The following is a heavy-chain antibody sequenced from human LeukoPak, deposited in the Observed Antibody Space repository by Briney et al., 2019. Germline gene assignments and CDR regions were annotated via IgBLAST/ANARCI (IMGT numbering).Heavy chain of an antibody. Sequence: PGGSLRLSCAASGFTFDDYGMSWVRQAPEKGLEWVSGINWNGGSTGYADSVKGRFTISRDNAKNSLYLQMNSLRAEDTALYYCVRDIDYYGSGSYYNVGPFDYWGQVILVTVSS. CDR1: GFTFDDYG. CDR2: INWNGGST. J-gene: IGHJ4*02. D-gene: IGHD3-10*01. V-gene: IGHV3-20*04. CDR3: VRDIDYYGSGSYYNVGPFDY.